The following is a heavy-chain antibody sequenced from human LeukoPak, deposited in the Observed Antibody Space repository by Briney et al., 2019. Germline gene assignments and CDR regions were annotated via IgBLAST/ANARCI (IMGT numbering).Heavy chain of an antibody. D-gene: IGHD1-26*01. CDR1: GFTFSSYE. J-gene: IGHJ4*02. CDR3: ASGGLAYYWFDY. V-gene: IGHV3-48*03. Sequence: PGGSLRLSXAASGFTFSSYEMNWVRQAPGRGLEWVSYISTSGSTMYYADSEKGRFTISRDNAKNSLYLQMNSLRAEDTAVYYCASGGLAYYWFDYWGQGTLVTVSS. CDR2: ISTSGSTM.